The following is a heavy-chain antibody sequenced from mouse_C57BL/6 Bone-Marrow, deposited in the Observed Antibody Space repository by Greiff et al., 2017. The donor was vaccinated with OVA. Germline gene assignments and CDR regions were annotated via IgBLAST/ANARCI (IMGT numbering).Heavy chain of an antibody. V-gene: IGHV1-5*01. CDR3: TRGVTTVVPYGGYFDY. Sequence: VQLKESGTVLARPGASVKMSCKTSGYTFTSYWMHWVKQRPGQGLEWIGAIYPGNSDTSYNQKFKGKAKQTAVTSASTAYMELSSLTNEDSAVYYCTRGVTTVVPYGGYFDYWGQGTTLTVSS. J-gene: IGHJ2*01. CDR2: IYPGNSDT. CDR1: GYTFTSYW. D-gene: IGHD1-1*01.